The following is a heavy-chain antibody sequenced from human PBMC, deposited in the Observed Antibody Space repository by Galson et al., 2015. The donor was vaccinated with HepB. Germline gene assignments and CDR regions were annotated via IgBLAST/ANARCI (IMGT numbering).Heavy chain of an antibody. V-gene: IGHV1-69*06. CDR1: GGTFSSYA. J-gene: IGHJ4*02. D-gene: IGHD5-18*01. CDR2: IIPIFGTA. Sequence: SVKVSCKASGGTFSSYAISWVRQAPGQGLEWMGGIIPIFGTANYAQKFQGRVAITADKSTSTAYMELSSLRSEDTAVYYCARETGTAMVSKGEYGYWGQGTLVTVSS. CDR3: ARETGTAMVSKGEYGY.